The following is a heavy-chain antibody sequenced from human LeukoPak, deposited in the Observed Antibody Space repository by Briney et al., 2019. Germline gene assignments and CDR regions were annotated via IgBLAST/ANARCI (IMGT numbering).Heavy chain of an antibody. D-gene: IGHD5-18*01. CDR3: ARGGYSLYYYYYYMDV. CDR1: GYSFTSYW. V-gene: IGHV5-51*01. J-gene: IGHJ6*03. CDR2: IYPGDSDT. Sequence: GESLKISCKGSGYSFTSYWIAWVRQMPGKGLEWMGIIYPGDSDTRYSPSFQGQVTISADKSISTAYLQWSSLKASDTAMCYCARGGYSLYYYYYYMDVWGKGTTVTVSS.